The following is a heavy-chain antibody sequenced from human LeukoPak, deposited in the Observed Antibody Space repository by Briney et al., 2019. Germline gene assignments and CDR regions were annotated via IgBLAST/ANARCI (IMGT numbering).Heavy chain of an antibody. J-gene: IGHJ4*02. V-gene: IGHV3-30*02. Sequence: AGGSLRLSCAASGFTFSSYGMHWVRQAPGKGLEWVAFIRYDGSNKYYADSVKGRFTISRDNSKNTLYLQMNSLRAEDTAVYYCAKPFTIFGVVIPSYFDYWGQGTLVTVSS. CDR3: AKPFTIFGVVIPSYFDY. D-gene: IGHD3-3*01. CDR1: GFTFSSYG. CDR2: IRYDGSNK.